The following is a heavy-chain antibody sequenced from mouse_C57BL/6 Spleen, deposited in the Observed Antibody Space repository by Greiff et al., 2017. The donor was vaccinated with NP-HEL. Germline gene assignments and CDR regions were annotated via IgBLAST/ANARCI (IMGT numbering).Heavy chain of an antibody. V-gene: IGHV1-61*01. CDR3: ARGLSHWYFDV. Sequence: QVQLQQPGAELVRPGSSVKLSCKASGYTFTSYWMDWVKQRPGQGLEWIGNIYPSDSETHYNQKFKDKATLTVDKSASTAYMQLSSLTSEDSAVYYCARGLSHWYFDVWGTGTTVTVSS. CDR2: IYPSDSET. J-gene: IGHJ1*03. CDR1: GYTFTSYW. D-gene: IGHD3-1*01.